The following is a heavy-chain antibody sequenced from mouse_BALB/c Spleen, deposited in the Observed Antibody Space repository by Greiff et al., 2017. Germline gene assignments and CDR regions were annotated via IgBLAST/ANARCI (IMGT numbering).Heavy chain of an antibody. J-gene: IGHJ4*01. CDR1: GYTFTSYW. Sequence: QVQLQQSGAELVKPGASVKLSCKTSGYTFTSYWIQWVKQRPGQGLGWIGEIFPGTGTTYYNEKFKGKATLTIDTSSSTAYMQLSSLTSEDSAVYFCASTPYAMDDWGQGTSVTVSS. CDR2: IFPGTGTT. V-gene: IGHV1S132*01. CDR3: ASTPYAMDD.